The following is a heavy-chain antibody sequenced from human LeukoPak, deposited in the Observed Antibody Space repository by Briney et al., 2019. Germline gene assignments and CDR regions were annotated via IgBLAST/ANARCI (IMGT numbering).Heavy chain of an antibody. Sequence: GGSLRLSCAASGFTFSSYWMSWVRQAPGKGLEWVANIKQDGSEKYYADSVKGRFTISRDNSKNTLYLQMNSLRAEDTAVYYCARESVDYYYYYMDVWGKGTTVTVSS. CDR1: GFTFSSYW. CDR3: ARESVDYYYYYMDV. CDR2: IKQDGSEK. V-gene: IGHV3-7*01. J-gene: IGHJ6*03.